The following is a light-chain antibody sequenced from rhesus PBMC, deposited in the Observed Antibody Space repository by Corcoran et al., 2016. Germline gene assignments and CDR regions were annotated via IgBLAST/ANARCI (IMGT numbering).Light chain of an antibody. CDR2: GAS. Sequence: EIVLTQSPATLALSPGERATLSCRASQRVSSYLAWYQQKPGQAPRLLIYGASSRATGIPDRFSGSGSGTEFPLTISSLEPEVVGVYFCLQSSNWYSFGQGTKVEIK. J-gene: IGKJ2*01. CDR1: QRVSSY. CDR3: LQSSNWYS. V-gene: IGKV3-24*04.